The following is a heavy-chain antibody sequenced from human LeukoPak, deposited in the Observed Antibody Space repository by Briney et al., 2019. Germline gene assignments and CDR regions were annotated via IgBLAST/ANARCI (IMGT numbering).Heavy chain of an antibody. Sequence: GASVKVSCKASGYTFTSYGISWVRQAPGQGLEWMGWISAYNGNTNYAQKLQGRVTMTTDTSTSTAYMELRSLRSDDTAVYYCARVTSSTVHYYMDVWGKGTTVTVSS. V-gene: IGHV1-18*01. J-gene: IGHJ6*03. D-gene: IGHD4-11*01. CDR2: ISAYNGNT. CDR1: GYTFTSYG. CDR3: ARVTSSTVHYYMDV.